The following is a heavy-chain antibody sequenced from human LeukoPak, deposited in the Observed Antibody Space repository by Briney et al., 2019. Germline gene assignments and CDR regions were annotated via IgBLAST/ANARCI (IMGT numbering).Heavy chain of an antibody. J-gene: IGHJ3*02. V-gene: IGHV4-4*07. Sequence: SETLSLTCNVSGGSISSYYWSWIRQPAGEGLEWTGRINNSGTTTYNPALRSRVTVSVGTSKNQFSLKLSSVTAADTAVYYCARGRYSADICSGGDAFDIWGQGTMVSVSS. CDR1: GGSISSYY. CDR3: ARGRYSADICSGGDAFDI. CDR2: INNSGTT. D-gene: IGHD1-26*01.